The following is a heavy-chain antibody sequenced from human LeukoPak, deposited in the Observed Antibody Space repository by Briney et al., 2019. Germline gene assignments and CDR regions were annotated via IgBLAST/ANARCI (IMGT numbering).Heavy chain of an antibody. CDR3: ASVSRGWCFDL. CDR1: GGSFSGYY. Sequence: SETLSLTCAVYGGSFSGYYWSWIRQPPGKGLEWIGEINHSGSTNYNPSLKSRVTISVDTSKNQFSLKLSSVTAADTAVYYCASVSRGWCFDLWGRGTLVTVSS. D-gene: IGHD3-10*01. CDR2: INHSGST. V-gene: IGHV4-34*01. J-gene: IGHJ2*01.